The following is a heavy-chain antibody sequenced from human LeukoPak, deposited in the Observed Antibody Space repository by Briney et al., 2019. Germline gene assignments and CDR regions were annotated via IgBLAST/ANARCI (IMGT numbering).Heavy chain of an antibody. CDR3: ARDGGRAALDY. Sequence: QPGRSLRLSCAASGFIFSSYDMHWVRQAPGKGLEWVAVISYDGSNKYYADSVKGRFTISRDNSKNTLYLQMNSLRAEDTAVYYCARDGGRAALDYWGQGTLVTVSS. CDR2: ISYDGSNK. J-gene: IGHJ4*02. D-gene: IGHD1-26*01. V-gene: IGHV3-30-3*01. CDR1: GFIFSSYD.